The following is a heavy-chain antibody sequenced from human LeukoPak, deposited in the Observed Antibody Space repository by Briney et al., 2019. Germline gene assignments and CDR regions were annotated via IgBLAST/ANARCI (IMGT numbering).Heavy chain of an antibody. V-gene: IGHV4-4*07. D-gene: IGHD6-13*01. CDR3: ARGGFGKQLVELNWFDP. J-gene: IGHJ5*02. CDR1: GGSISSYY. Sequence: SETLSLTCTVSGGSISSYYWSWIRQPAGKGLEWIGRIYTSGSTNYNPSLKGRVTMSVDTSKNQFSLKLSSVTAADTAVYYCARGGFGKQLVELNWFDPWGQGTLVTVSS. CDR2: IYTSGST.